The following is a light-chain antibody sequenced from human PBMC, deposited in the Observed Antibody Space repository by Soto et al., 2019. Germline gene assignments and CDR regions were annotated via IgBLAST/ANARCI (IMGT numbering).Light chain of an antibody. Sequence: EIVMTQSPATLSVSPWERATLSCRASQSVSSNLAWYQQKPGQAPRLLIYGASTRATGIPARFSGSGSGTEFTLTISSLQSEDFAVYYCQRYNNWPRTFGQGTKVDIK. V-gene: IGKV3-15*01. CDR1: QSVSSN. CDR3: QRYNNWPRT. CDR2: GAS. J-gene: IGKJ1*01.